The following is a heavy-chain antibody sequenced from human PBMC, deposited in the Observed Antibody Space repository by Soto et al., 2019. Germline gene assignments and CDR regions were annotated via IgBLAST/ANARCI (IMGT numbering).Heavy chain of an antibody. CDR3: AKASYGDYARGSDY. J-gene: IGHJ4*02. CDR1: GFTFDDYA. D-gene: IGHD4-17*01. V-gene: IGHV3-9*01. CDR2: VTWNSGSV. Sequence: EVQLVESGGGLVQPGRSLRLSCAASGFTFDDYAMHWVRQAPGKGLEWVSGVTWNSGSVGYADSVKGRFTISRDNAKNSLYLQMNSLRAEDTALYYCAKASYGDYARGSDYWGQGTLVTVSS.